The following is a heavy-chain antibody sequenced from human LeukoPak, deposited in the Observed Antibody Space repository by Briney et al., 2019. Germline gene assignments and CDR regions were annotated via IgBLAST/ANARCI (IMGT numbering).Heavy chain of an antibody. J-gene: IGHJ4*02. CDR2: IYSGGST. Sequence: GGSLRLSCAASGFTVSSNYMSWVRQAPGKGLEWVSVIYSGGSTYYADSVKGRFTISRDNSKNTLYLQMNSLRAEDTAVYYCARGQTLNYFDYWGQGTLVTVSS. CDR3: ARGQTLNYFDY. V-gene: IGHV3-53*01. CDR1: GFTVSSNY.